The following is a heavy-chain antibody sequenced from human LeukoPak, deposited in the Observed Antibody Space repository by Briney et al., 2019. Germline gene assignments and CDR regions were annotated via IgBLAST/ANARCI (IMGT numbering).Heavy chain of an antibody. J-gene: IGHJ4*02. CDR2: ISYDGSNK. D-gene: IGHD1-14*01. CDR3: AGEARGS. V-gene: IGHV3-30-3*01. CDR1: GFTFSSYA. Sequence: GGSLRLSCAASGFTFSSYAMHWVRQAPGKGLEWVAVISYDGSNKYYADSVKGRFTISRDNSKNTLYLQMNSLRAEDTAVYYCAGEARGSWGQGTLVTVSS.